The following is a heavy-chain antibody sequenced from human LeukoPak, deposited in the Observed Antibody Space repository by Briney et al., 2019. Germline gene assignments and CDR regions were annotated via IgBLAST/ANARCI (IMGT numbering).Heavy chain of an antibody. CDR1: GFTFSSYA. Sequence: GRSLRLSCAASGFTFSSYAMHWVRQAPGKGLEWVAVISYDGSNKYYADSVKGRFTISRDNSKNTLYLQMNSLRAEDTAVYYCARDKGEGGGGGTFDYWGQGTLVTVSS. D-gene: IGHD1-26*01. J-gene: IGHJ4*02. V-gene: IGHV3-30-3*01. CDR2: ISYDGSNK. CDR3: ARDKGEGGGGGTFDY.